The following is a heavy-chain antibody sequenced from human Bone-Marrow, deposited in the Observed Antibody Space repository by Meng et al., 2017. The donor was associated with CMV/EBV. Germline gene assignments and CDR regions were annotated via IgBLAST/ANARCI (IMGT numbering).Heavy chain of an antibody. V-gene: IGHV4-39*01. D-gene: IGHD3-3*01. CDR1: GGSISSSSYY. Sequence: SEPLSLTCTVSGGSISSSSYYWGWIRQPPGKGLEWIGSIYYSGSTYYNPSLKSRVTISVDTSKNQFSLKLSSVTAADTAVYYCARISSSDYDFWSGYYIGAYYYYGMDVWGQGTTVTVSS. CDR2: IYYSGST. CDR3: ARISSSDYDFWSGYYIGAYYYYGMDV. J-gene: IGHJ6*02.